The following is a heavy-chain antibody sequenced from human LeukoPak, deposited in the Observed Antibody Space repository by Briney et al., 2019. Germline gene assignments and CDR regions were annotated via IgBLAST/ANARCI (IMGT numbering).Heavy chain of an antibody. CDR2: MSYDGSNK. CDR3: ARGYSGYDYFDY. CDR1: GFTFSSYA. Sequence: PGGSLRLSCAASGFTFSSYAMHWVRQAPGKGLEWVAVMSYDGSNKYYADSVKGRFTISRDNSKNTLYLQMNSLRAEDTAVYYCARGYSGYDYFDYWGQGTPVTVSS. V-gene: IGHV3-30-3*01. D-gene: IGHD5-12*01. J-gene: IGHJ4*02.